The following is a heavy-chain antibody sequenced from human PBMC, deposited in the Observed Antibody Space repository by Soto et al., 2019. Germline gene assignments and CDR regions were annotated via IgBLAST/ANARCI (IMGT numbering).Heavy chain of an antibody. Sequence: SVKVSCKASRGTFSSYAISWVRQAPGQGLEWMGGIIPIFGTANYAQKFQGRVTITADESTSTAYMELSSLRSEDTAVYYCARGERQWPDGNDIWGQGTMVTVSS. D-gene: IGHD6-19*01. CDR2: IIPIFGTA. CDR1: RGTFSSYA. CDR3: ARGERQWPDGNDI. J-gene: IGHJ3*02. V-gene: IGHV1-69*13.